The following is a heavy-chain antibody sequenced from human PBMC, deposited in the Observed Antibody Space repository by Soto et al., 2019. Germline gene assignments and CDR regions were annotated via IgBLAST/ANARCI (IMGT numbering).Heavy chain of an antibody. CDR1: GGTFSSYA. CDR2: IIPIFGTA. Sequence: QVQLVQSGAEVKKPGSSVKVSCKASGGTFSSYAISWVRQAPGQGLEWMGGIIPIFGTANYAQKFQGRVTITADESTGTAYMELSSLRCEETAVYYGASDRQRYKLELRPNWYFDLWGRGTLVTVSS. D-gene: IGHD1-7*01. J-gene: IGHJ2*01. V-gene: IGHV1-69*01. CDR3: ASDRQRYKLELRPNWYFDL.